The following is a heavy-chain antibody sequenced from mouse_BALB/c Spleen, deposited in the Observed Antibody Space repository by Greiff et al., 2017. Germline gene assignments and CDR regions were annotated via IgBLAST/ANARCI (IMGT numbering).Heavy chain of an antibody. D-gene: IGHD1-1*01. V-gene: IGHV5-6-3*01. CDR2: INSNGGST. CDR3: ARYGYGYFDV. Sequence: EVKLVESGGGLVQPGGSLKLSCAASGFTFSSYGMSWVRQTPDKRLELVATINSNGGSTYYPDSVKGRFTISRDNAKNTLYLQMSSLKSEDTAMYYCARYGYGYFDVWGAGTTVTVSS. CDR1: GFTFSSYG. J-gene: IGHJ1*01.